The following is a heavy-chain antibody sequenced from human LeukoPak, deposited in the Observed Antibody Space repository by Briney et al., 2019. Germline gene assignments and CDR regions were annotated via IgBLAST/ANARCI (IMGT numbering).Heavy chain of an antibody. V-gene: IGHV1-2*02. CDR2: INPNSGGT. Sequence: GASLKVSCKASGYTFTCYYMHWVRQAPGQGLEWMGWINPNSGGTNYAQKFQGRVTMTRDTSISTAYMELSRLRSDDTAVYYCASGTWVGIAVAGPFRHWGQGTLVTVSS. CDR1: GYTFTCYY. CDR3: ASGTWVGIAVAGPFRH. D-gene: IGHD6-19*01. J-gene: IGHJ1*01.